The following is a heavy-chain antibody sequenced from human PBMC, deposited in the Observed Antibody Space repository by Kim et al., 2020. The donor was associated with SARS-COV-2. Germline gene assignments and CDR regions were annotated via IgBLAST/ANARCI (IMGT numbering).Heavy chain of an antibody. J-gene: IGHJ6*02. Sequence: GGSLRLSCAASGFTFSSYGMHWVRQAPGKGLEWVAVIWYDGSNKYYADSVKGRFTISRDNSKNTLYLQMNSLRAEDTAVYYCARERHDYGDGETSAATIYYYYYGMDVWGQGTTVTVSS. CDR2: IWYDGSNK. CDR3: ARERHDYGDGETSAATIYYYYYGMDV. CDR1: GFTFSSYG. D-gene: IGHD4-17*01. V-gene: IGHV3-33*01.